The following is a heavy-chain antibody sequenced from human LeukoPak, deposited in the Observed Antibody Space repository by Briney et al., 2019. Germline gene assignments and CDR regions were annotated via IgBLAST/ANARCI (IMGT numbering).Heavy chain of an antibody. D-gene: IGHD1-26*01. Sequence: PSETLSLTCTVSGGSISSYYWSWIRQPPGKGLEWIGYIYYSGSTNYNPSLRSRVTISVDTSKNQFSLKLSSVTAADTAVYYCAREGVGATHWGQGTLGTVSS. CDR2: IYYSGST. V-gene: IGHV4-59*01. J-gene: IGHJ4*02. CDR1: GGSISSYY. CDR3: AREGVGATH.